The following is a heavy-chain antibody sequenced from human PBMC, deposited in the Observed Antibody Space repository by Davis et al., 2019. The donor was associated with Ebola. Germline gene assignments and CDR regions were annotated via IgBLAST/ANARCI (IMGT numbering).Heavy chain of an antibody. CDR3: ARQPSLYDFGMDV. CDR1: GYRFSNYW. J-gene: IGHJ6*02. Sequence: GESLKISCKASGYRFSNYWIGWVRQMPGKGLEWMGIIYPGDSDTRYSPSFQGQVTISADMSISTAYLQWSSLKASGTAMYYCARQPSLYDFGMDVWGHGTTVTVSS. V-gene: IGHV5-51*01. D-gene: IGHD3-3*01. CDR2: IYPGDSDT.